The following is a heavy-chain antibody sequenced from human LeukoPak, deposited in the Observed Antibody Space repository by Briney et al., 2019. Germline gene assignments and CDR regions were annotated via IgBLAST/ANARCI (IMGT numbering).Heavy chain of an antibody. Sequence: GGSLRLSCAASGFTFSNYGMHWARQAPGKGLEWVSFIRYDGSNKYYADSVKGRSTISRDNSKNTLYLQMNSLRAEDTAMYYCAKDGWDCSSGSCPSYYYYMDVWGKGTTVTVSS. J-gene: IGHJ6*03. CDR2: IRYDGSNK. V-gene: IGHV3-30*02. D-gene: IGHD2-15*01. CDR3: AKDGWDCSSGSCPSYYYYMDV. CDR1: GFTFSNYG.